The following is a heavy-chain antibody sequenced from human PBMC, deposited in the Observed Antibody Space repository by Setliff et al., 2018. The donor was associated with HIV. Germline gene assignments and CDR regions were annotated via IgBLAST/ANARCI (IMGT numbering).Heavy chain of an antibody. D-gene: IGHD2-21*01. J-gene: IGHJ4*02. CDR3: ARGRYFRDISDSLFDF. CDR1: GGSISTNYYY. V-gene: IGHV4-31*03. CDR2: IYNSGTT. Sequence: SETLSLTCTVSGGSISTNYYYWSWIRQHPGKGLEWIGYIYNSGTTFYNPSLESRLIMSVDPSKNQFSLKLTSVTAADTAVYYCARGRYFRDISDSLFDFWGQGTLVTVSS.